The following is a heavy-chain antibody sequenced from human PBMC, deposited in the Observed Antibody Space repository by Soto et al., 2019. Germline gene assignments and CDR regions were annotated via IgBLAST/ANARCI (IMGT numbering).Heavy chain of an antibody. V-gene: IGHV3-72*01. J-gene: IGHJ3*02. Sequence: GGSLRLSCAGSGFTFSDHYMDWVRQAPGKGLEWVGRSRNKPKKYTTEYAASVKGRFTISKDDSKNSLYLQMNSLKTEDTAVYYCARISAAASNAFDIWGQGTMVTVSS. CDR2: SRNKPKKYTT. D-gene: IGHD6-13*01. CDR3: ARISAAASNAFDI. CDR1: GFTFSDHY.